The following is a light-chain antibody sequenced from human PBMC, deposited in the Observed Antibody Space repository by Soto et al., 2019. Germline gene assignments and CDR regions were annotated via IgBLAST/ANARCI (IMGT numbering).Light chain of an antibody. V-gene: IGLV2-8*01. Sequence: QSVLTQPPSASGSPGQSLTISCTGTSTDVGGYNYVSWYQQHPGKAPKLMISDVNRRPSGVPDRFSGSKSGNTASLTVSGLQADDEADYYCSSYAGSNNWLFGGGTKVTVL. CDR2: DVN. J-gene: IGLJ3*02. CDR3: SSYAGSNNWL. CDR1: STDVGGYNY.